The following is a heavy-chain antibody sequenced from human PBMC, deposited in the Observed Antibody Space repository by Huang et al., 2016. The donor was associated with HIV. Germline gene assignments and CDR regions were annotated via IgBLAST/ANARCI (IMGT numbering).Heavy chain of an antibody. CDR2: IVTSGTII. Sequence: EEQLVESGGGLVKPGGSLRLSCVASGFTFSTYAMNWVRQAPGKGLEWSSYIVTSGTIIFYADSVKGRFTLSRDIAMNSLYLQMDNLRAEDTAVYYCARDLFYDTTGYREGVDAFDIWGQGTMVTVSS. D-gene: IGHD3-22*01. CDR3: ARDLFYDTTGYREGVDAFDI. J-gene: IGHJ3*02. CDR1: GFTFSTYA. V-gene: IGHV3-48*01.